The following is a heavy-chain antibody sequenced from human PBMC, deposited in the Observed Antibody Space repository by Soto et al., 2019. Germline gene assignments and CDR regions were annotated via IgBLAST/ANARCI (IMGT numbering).Heavy chain of an antibody. J-gene: IGHJ4*02. D-gene: IGHD6-13*01. CDR2: IYYSGST. Sequence: SETMSLTCTVSGGSISTRSDYGGWIRQPPGKGLEWIGSIYYSGSTYYNPSLKSRVTISADTSKNQFPLKLSSVTAADTAVYYCARLIAAAGGNRAYWGQGTLVTVSS. CDR1: GGSISTRSDY. V-gene: IGHV4-39*01. CDR3: ARLIAAAGGNRAY.